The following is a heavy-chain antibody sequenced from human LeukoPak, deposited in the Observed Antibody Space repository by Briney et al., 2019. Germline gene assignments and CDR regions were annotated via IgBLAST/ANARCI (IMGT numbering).Heavy chain of an antibody. CDR3: ARTTGDSLSFDY. J-gene: IGHJ4*02. Sequence: PSETLSLTCTVSGYSISSGYYWGWIRQPPGKGLEWIGSIYHSGSTYYNPSLKSRVTMSVDTSKNQFSLKLSSVTAADTAVYYCARTTGDSLSFDYWGQGTLVTVSS. D-gene: IGHD4-17*01. CDR1: GYSISSGYY. V-gene: IGHV4-38-2*02. CDR2: IYHSGST.